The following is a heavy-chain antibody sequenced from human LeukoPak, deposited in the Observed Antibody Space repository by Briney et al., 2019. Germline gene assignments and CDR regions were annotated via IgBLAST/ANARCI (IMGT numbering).Heavy chain of an antibody. D-gene: IGHD3-22*01. CDR3: ARDYYDSSGLPDY. V-gene: IGHV3-21*01. Sequence: GGSLRLSCAASGFTFSSYSMNWVRQATGKGLEWVSSISSSSSYIYYADSVKGRFTISRDNAKNSLYLQMNSLRAEDTAVYYCARDYYDSSGLPDYWGQGTLVTVSS. CDR2: ISSSSSYI. J-gene: IGHJ4*02. CDR1: GFTFSSYS.